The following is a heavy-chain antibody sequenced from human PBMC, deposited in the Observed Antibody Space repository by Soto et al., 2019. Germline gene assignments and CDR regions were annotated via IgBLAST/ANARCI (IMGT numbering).Heavy chain of an antibody. CDR3: SFETVVGVPDVYYVLEV. CDR2: INPSTAT. D-gene: IGHD2-2*01. J-gene: IGHJ6*01. CDR1: GDSFECCY. Sequence: SAKVSSKASGDSFECCYVHSLRQSPEKGLEWLGVINPSTATTYAQKFQGRLTVTWDTSTNTVYMGLSSLRSEDTAVYYFSFETVVGVPDVYYVLEVW. V-gene: IGHV1-46*02.